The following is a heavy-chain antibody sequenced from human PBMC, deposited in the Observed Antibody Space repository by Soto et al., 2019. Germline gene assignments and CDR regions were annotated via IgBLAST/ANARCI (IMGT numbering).Heavy chain of an antibody. V-gene: IGHV3-33*01. D-gene: IGHD1-1*01. CDR3: ERGPGPYYWNDLYYYYGMDV. CDR2: IWNDGSNE. J-gene: IGHJ6*04. CDR1: GFNFSSYG. Sequence: QTGGSLRLSWEASGFNFSSYGIHWVRQAPGRGLEWVAIIWNDGSNEYYADSVKGRFTISRDNSKNTVYLQMNSLRAEDTAVYYCERGPGPYYWNDLYYYYGMDVWGKGTTVTVSS.